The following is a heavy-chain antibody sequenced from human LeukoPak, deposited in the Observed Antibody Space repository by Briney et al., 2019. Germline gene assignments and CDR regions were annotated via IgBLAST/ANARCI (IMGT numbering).Heavy chain of an antibody. D-gene: IGHD2-21*02. CDR2: ISGNGGST. CDR3: AKAYCGGDCWPDY. CDR1: GFTFSSYA. V-gene: IGHV3-23*01. Sequence: PGGSLRLSCAASGFTFSSYAMRWVRQAPGKGLEWVSGISGNGGSTHYADSVKGRFTISRDNSMNTLNLQMNSLRAEDTAVYYCAKAYCGGDCWPDYWGQGILVTVSS. J-gene: IGHJ4*02.